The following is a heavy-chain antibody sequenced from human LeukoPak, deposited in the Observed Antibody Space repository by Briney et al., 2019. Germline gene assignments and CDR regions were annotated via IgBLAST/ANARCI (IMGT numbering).Heavy chain of an antibody. D-gene: IGHD3-9*01. V-gene: IGHV4-39*01. Sequence: SETLSLTCTVSGGSISSSSYYWGWIRQPPGKGLEWIGSIYYSGSTYYNPSLKSRVTISVDTSKNQFSLKLSSVTAADTAVYYCAKWGDYDVLTGYYVSDYWGQGTLVTVSS. CDR3: AKWGDYDVLTGYYVSDY. J-gene: IGHJ4*02. CDR2: IYYSGST. CDR1: GGSISSSSYY.